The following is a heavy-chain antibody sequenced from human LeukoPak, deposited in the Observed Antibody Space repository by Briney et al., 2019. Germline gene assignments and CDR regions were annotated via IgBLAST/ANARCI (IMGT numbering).Heavy chain of an antibody. CDR3: ARIGPDYYFDY. CDR2: IIPIFGTA. Sequence: GASVKVSCKASGYTFTSYAISWVRQAPGQGLEWMGGIIPIFGTANYAQKFQGRVTITTDESTSTAYMELSSLRSEDTAVYYCARIGPDYYFDYWGQGTLVTVSS. V-gene: IGHV1-69*05. CDR1: GYTFTSYA. J-gene: IGHJ4*02. D-gene: IGHD3-3*01.